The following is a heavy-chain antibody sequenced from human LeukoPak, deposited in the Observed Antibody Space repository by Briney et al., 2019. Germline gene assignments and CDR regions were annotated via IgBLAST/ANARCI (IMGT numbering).Heavy chain of an antibody. CDR3: ARDRKGAAAGTGYYFDY. J-gene: IGHJ4*02. D-gene: IGHD6-13*01. V-gene: IGHV1-46*01. CDR1: GYTFTSYY. Sequence: ASVKVSCKASGYTFTSYYMHWVRQAPGQGLEWMGIINPSGGSTSCAQKFQGRVTMTRDMSTSTVYMELSSLRSEDTAVYYCARDRKGAAAGTGYYFDYWGQGTLVTVSS. CDR2: INPSGGST.